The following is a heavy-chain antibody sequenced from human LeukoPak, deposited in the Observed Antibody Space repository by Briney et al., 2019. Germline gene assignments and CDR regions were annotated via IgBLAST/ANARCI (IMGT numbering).Heavy chain of an antibody. CDR1: GCTFISYA. Sequence: SVKVSCKASGCTFISYAISWLRQAPGQGLEWMGGIIPYFGKADYAQKFQGRVTLTADESTSTAYMELSSLRSEDTAVHYCARDRYCSSTSCYLVYYHGMDVWGQGTTVTVSS. CDR3: ARDRYCSSTSCYLVYYHGMDV. J-gene: IGHJ6*02. D-gene: IGHD2-2*01. V-gene: IGHV1-69*13. CDR2: IIPYFGKA.